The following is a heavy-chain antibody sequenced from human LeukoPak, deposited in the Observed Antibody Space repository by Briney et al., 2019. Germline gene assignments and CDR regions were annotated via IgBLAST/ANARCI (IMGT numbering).Heavy chain of an antibody. J-gene: IGHJ4*02. CDR2: INPSDGST. D-gene: IGHD4-17*01. CDR1: GYTFTGYY. CDR3: ARGYGDYGY. V-gene: IGHV1-46*01. Sequence: GASVKVSCKASGYTFTGYYMNWVRQAPGQGLEWMGIINPSDGSTRSAQKFRGRVTMTRDTSTTTVYMELSSLRFEDTAMYYCARGYGDYGYWGQGTLVTVSS.